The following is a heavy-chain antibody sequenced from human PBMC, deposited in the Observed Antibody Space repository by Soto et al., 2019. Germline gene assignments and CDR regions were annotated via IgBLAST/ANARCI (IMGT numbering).Heavy chain of an antibody. CDR2: IYYSGST. D-gene: IGHD3-9*01. V-gene: IGHV4-39*01. CDR3: ARQNYDILTGPSSFDP. J-gene: IGHJ5*02. Sequence: SETLSLTCTVSGGSIGSSSYYWGWIRQPPGKGLEWIGSIYYSGSTYYNPSLKSRVTISVDTSKNQFSLKLSSVTAADTAVYYCARQNYDILTGPSSFDPWGQGTMVTVSS. CDR1: GGSIGSSSYY.